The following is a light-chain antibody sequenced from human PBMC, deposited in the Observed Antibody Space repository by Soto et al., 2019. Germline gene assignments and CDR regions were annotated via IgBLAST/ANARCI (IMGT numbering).Light chain of an antibody. CDR1: QSVSSF. J-gene: IGKJ2*01. Sequence: EIVLTQSPATLSLSPGERAHLSCRASQSVSSFLAWYQQKPGQAPRLLIYDISSRATGIPARFSGSGSGTDFTLTISSLEPEDFAVYYCQQRGYTFGQGNKLEIK. CDR2: DIS. CDR3: QQRGYT. V-gene: IGKV3-11*01.